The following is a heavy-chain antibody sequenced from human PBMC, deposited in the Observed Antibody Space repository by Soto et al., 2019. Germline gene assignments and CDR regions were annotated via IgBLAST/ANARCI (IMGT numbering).Heavy chain of an antibody. D-gene: IGHD3-3*01. CDR1: GYTFTSYD. CDR3: SRQCYDFWSGYNYGMDV. J-gene: IGHJ6*02. V-gene: IGHV1-8*01. Sequence: QVQLVQSGAEVKKPGASVKVSCKASGYTFTSYDINWVRQATGQGLEWMGWMNPNNGNTGYAQKFQGRVTMTRNTSISTAYMELSSLRSEDTTVYYCSRQCYDFWSGYNYGMDVWGQGTTVTVSS. CDR2: MNPNNGNT.